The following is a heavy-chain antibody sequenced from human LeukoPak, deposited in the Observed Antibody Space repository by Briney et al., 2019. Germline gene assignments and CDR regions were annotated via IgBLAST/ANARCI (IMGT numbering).Heavy chain of an antibody. Sequence: GGSLRLSCAASGFTFSPYWMHWVRQAPGKGLVWVSHINSGGSSTSYADSVKGRFTISRDNAKNTLFLQMHSLRADDTAVYYCARSFGGTYYFDSWGQGTLVTVSS. CDR3: ARSFGGTYYFDS. V-gene: IGHV3-74*01. CDR2: INSGGSST. J-gene: IGHJ4*02. D-gene: IGHD1-26*01. CDR1: GFTFSPYW.